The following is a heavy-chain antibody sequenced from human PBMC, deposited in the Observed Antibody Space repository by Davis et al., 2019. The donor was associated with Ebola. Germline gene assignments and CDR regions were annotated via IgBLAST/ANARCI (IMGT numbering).Heavy chain of an antibody. CDR2: IRGSGGST. D-gene: IGHD3-3*01. J-gene: IGHJ5*02. Sequence: GESLKISCAASGFTFSSYAMSWVRQAPGKGLEWVSAIRGSGGSTYYADSVKGRFTISRDNSKNTLYLQMNSLRAEDTAVYYCAKSGGFDFWSGYYNWFDPWGQGTLVTVSS. CDR3: AKSGGFDFWSGYYNWFDP. V-gene: IGHV3-23*01. CDR1: GFTFSSYA.